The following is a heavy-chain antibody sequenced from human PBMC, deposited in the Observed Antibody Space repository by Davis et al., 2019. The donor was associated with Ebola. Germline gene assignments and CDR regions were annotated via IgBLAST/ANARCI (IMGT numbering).Heavy chain of an antibody. CDR3: ARVSRTMILARRTYQYHGMDV. CDR1: GISFSNYG. D-gene: IGHD3-22*01. CDR2: IKEDGSEK. V-gene: IGHV3-7*01. Sequence: GGSLRLSCAASGISFSNYGMFWVRQAPGKGLEWVANIKEDGSEKSYVDSVKGRFTISRDNAKKSLYLQMYSLRAEDTAVYYCARVSRTMILARRTYQYHGMDVWGKGTTVTVSS. J-gene: IGHJ6*04.